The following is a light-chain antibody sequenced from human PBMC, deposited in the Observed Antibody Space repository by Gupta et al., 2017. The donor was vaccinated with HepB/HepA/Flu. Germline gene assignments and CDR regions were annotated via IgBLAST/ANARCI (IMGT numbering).Light chain of an antibody. Sequence: DLQLTQSPSTLSASVGDRVTITCRASQSISSWLAWYQQKPGKAPKLLIYKASSLESGVPSRFSGSGTGTEFTLTSSSLQPDDFATYYCQQENSYSWTFGQGTKVEIK. V-gene: IGKV1-5*03. CDR2: KAS. J-gene: IGKJ1*01. CDR3: QQENSYSWT. CDR1: QSISSW.